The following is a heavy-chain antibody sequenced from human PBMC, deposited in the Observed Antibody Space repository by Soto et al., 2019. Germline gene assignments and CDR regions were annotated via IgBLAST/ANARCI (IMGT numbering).Heavy chain of an antibody. CDR1: GFTFSTYA. D-gene: IGHD2-21*02. J-gene: IGHJ6*03. CDR3: AKCGGDSPGYYYYMDV. Sequence: GGSLRLSCAASGFTFSTYAMSWVRQAPGKGLEWVSAISGSGGSTYYADSVKGRFTISRDNSKNTLYLQMNSLRAEDTAIYYCAKCGGDSPGYYYYMDVWGRGTTVTVSS. V-gene: IGHV3-23*01. CDR2: ISGSGGST.